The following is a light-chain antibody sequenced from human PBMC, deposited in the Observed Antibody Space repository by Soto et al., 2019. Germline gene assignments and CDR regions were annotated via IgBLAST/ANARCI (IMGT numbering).Light chain of an antibody. J-gene: IGLJ2*01. CDR3: QVWDTVSLHAI. V-gene: IGLV3-21*02. CDR1: NVGGKS. Sequence: SYDLTQPPSVSLAPGQTASITCVGDNVGGKSVHWYQQKAGQAPVLVIHEDSDRPSGIPERFSGSNSANTATLTISRVEAGDEAAYYCQVWDTVSLHAIFGGGTKLTVL. CDR2: EDS.